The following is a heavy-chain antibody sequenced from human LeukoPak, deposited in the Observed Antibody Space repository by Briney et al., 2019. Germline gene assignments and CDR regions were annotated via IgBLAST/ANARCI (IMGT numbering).Heavy chain of an antibody. CDR2: IYYSGST. J-gene: IGHJ3*02. Sequence: ASETLSLTCTVSGGSISSYYWSWIRQPPGKGLEWIGYIYYSGSTNYNPSLKSRVTISVDTSKNQFSLKLSSVTAADTAVYYCARLGYCSSTSCYRAFDIWGQGTMVTVSS. V-gene: IGHV4-59*01. CDR1: GGSISSYY. CDR3: ARLGYCSSTSCYRAFDI. D-gene: IGHD2-2*02.